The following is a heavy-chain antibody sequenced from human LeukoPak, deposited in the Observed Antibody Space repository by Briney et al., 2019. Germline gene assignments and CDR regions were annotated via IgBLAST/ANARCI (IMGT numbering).Heavy chain of an antibody. V-gene: IGHV1-2*02. J-gene: IGHJ6*02. D-gene: IGHD4-17*01. CDR3: ARPLTTVTSGIFGMDV. CDR1: GYAFTGYY. Sequence: ASVKVSCKASGYAFTGYYMHWVRQAPGQGLEWMGWINPNSGGTNYAQKFQGRVTMTRDMSISTAYMELSRLRSDDTAVYYCARPLTTVTSGIFGMDVWGQGTTVTVSS. CDR2: INPNSGGT.